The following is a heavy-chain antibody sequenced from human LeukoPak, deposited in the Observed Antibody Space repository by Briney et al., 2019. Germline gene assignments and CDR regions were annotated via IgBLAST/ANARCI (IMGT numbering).Heavy chain of an antibody. CDR1: GGSISSYY. Sequence: KPSETVSLTCIVSGGSISSYYWSWIRQPPGKGLEWIGYIYYSGSTNYNPSLKSRVAISVDTSKNQFSLKLSSVTAADTAVYYCARGLMMAVAGRGEFHYWGQGTLVTVSS. CDR3: ARGLMMAVAGRGEFHY. CDR2: IYYSGST. D-gene: IGHD6-13*01. J-gene: IGHJ4*02. V-gene: IGHV4-59*01.